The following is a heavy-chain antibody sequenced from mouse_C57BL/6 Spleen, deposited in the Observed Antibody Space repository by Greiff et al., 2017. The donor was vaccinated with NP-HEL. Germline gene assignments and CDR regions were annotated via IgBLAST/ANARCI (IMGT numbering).Heavy chain of an antibody. CDR2: IHPNSGST. CDR3: GGYGSSYYWYFDV. J-gene: IGHJ1*03. D-gene: IGHD1-1*01. Sequence: QVQLQQPGAELVKPGASVKLSCKASGYTFTSYWMHWVKQRPGQGLEWIGMIHPNSGSTNYNEKFKSKATLTVDKSPSTAYMQLSSLTSEDSAVYYCGGYGSSYYWYFDVWGTGTTVTVSS. CDR1: GYTFTSYW. V-gene: IGHV1-64*01.